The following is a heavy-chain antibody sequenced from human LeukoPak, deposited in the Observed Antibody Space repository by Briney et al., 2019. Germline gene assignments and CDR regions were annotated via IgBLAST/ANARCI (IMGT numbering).Heavy chain of an antibody. V-gene: IGHV3-23*01. CDR3: AKGGSFSHFDP. Sequence: GGSLRLSCAASGFTFSNYAMSWVRQAPGKGLEWVSTISGSGVSTYYADSVKGRFTISGDNSKNTLYLQMNSLRAEDTAVYYCAKGGSFSHFDPWGQGTLVTDSS. J-gene: IGHJ5*02. CDR1: GFTFSNYA. CDR2: ISGSGVST.